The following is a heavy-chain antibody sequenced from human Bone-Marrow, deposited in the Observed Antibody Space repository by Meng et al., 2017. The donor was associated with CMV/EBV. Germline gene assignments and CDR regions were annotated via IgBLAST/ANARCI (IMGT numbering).Heavy chain of an antibody. CDR3: TREGIYADNGDAFEI. CDR1: GFSFSSYE. Sequence: GESLKISCAASGFSFSSYEMNWVRQAPGKGLEWVSYISSSGSTRYYGDSARGRFTISRDNAENSLDLQRNSLRAEDTAVYYCTREGIYADNGDAFEIWGQGTMVTVSS. J-gene: IGHJ3*02. V-gene: IGHV3-48*03. D-gene: IGHD2/OR15-2a*01. CDR2: ISSSGSTR.